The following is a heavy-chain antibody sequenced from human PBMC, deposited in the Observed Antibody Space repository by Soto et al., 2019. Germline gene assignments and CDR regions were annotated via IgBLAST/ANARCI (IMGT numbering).Heavy chain of an antibody. CDR1: GYTFTSYA. CDR3: GRMEGLYDILTGHIDY. J-gene: IGHJ4*02. V-gene: IGHV1-3*01. Sequence: ASVKVSCKASGYTFTSYAIHWVRQAPGQRLEWMGWIIADNGNTKYSQKFQGRVTITRDVSANTASLELISLRSEDTAVYYCGRMEGLYDILTGHIDYWGQGSLVTVSS. D-gene: IGHD3-9*01. CDR2: IIADNGNT.